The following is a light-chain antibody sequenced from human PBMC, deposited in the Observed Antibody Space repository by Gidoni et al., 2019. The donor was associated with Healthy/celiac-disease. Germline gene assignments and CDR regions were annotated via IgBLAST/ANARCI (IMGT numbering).Light chain of an antibody. V-gene: IGLV3-1*01. CDR3: QAWDSSTAHVV. CDR2: QDS. Sequence: SYELTQPPSVSVSPGQTASITCSGDKLGDKYACWYQHKPGQSPVLVIYQDSKRPSGIPERFSGSNSGNTATLTISGTQAMDEADYYCQAWDSSTAHVVFGGGTKLTVL. J-gene: IGLJ2*01. CDR1: KLGDKY.